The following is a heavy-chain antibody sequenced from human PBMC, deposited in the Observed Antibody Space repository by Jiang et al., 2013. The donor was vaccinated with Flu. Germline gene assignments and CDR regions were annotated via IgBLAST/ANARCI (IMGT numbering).Heavy chain of an antibody. CDR3: VHLITMVRGVFYYYYGMDV. Sequence: KPTQTLTATCTFSGFSLTTAGVGVGWIRQPPGKALEWLAIIYWNDDKRYSPSLKSRLTITKDTSKNXVVLTMTNMDPVDTATYYCVHLITMVRGVFYYYYGMDVWGQGTTVTVSS. CDR1: GFSLTTAGVG. V-gene: IGHV2-5*01. D-gene: IGHD3-10*01. J-gene: IGHJ6*02. CDR2: IYWNDDK.